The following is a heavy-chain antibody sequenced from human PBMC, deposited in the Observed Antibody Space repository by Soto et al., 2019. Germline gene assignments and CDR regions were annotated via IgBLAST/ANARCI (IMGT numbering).Heavy chain of an antibody. J-gene: IGHJ4*02. Sequence: PVGSLRLSCAASGFTFSSYAMHWVRQAPGKGLEWVAVISYDGSNKYYADSVKGRFTISRDNSKNTLYLQMNSLGAEDTAVYYCARDMGRGYDSHRPLPDYWGQGTLVTVSS. V-gene: IGHV3-30-3*01. CDR1: GFTFSSYA. CDR2: ISYDGSNK. CDR3: ARDMGRGYDSHRPLPDY. D-gene: IGHD5-12*01.